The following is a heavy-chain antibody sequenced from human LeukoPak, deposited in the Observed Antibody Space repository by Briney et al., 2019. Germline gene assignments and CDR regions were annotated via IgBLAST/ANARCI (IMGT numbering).Heavy chain of an antibody. Sequence: PGGSLRLSCAASGFTFSSYEMNWVRQAPGKGLEWVSYISSSGSTMYYADSVKGRFTISRDNAKNSLSLQMNSLSAEDTAIYYCARSPSGSGNLWFDPWGQGTLVTVSS. CDR3: ARSPSGSGNLWFDP. J-gene: IGHJ5*02. CDR2: ISSSGSTM. V-gene: IGHV3-48*03. D-gene: IGHD3-10*01. CDR1: GFTFSSYE.